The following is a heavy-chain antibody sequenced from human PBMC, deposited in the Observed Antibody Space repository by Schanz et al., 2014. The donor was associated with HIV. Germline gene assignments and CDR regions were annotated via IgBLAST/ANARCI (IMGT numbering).Heavy chain of an antibody. D-gene: IGHD2-21*02. CDR1: GYTFTSFG. Sequence: QVQLVQSGAEVKKPGASVKVSCKASGYTFTSFGVTWVRHAPGQGLEWMGWISPYNGYTDYAQKLQGRVTLTTDTSTTTAYMDLRSLRSDDTAVYHCARRESDGALDVWGPGTTVIVSS. CDR2: ISPYNGYT. CDR3: ARRESDGALDV. J-gene: IGHJ6*02. V-gene: IGHV1-18*01.